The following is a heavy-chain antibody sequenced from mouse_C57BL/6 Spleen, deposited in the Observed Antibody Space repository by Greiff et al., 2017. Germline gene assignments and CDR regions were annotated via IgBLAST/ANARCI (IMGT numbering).Heavy chain of an antibody. CDR3: ARDGDWYFDV. V-gene: IGHV2-2*01. CDR2: IWSGGST. CDR1: DFSLTSYG. J-gene: IGHJ1*03. Sequence: QVQLQQSGPGLVQPSQRLSITCTVSDFSLTSYGVHWVRQSPGKGLEWLGVIWSGGSTDYNAAFISRLSISKEKSKSQVFFIMNSLQADDTALYYCARDGDWYFDVWGTGTTVTVSS.